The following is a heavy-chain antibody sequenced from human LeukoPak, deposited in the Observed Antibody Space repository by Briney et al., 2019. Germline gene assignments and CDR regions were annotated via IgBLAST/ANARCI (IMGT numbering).Heavy chain of an antibody. CDR1: GFTFSSYS. V-gene: IGHV3-21*01. J-gene: IGHJ4*02. CDR2: ISSSSSYI. Sequence: PGGSLRLSCAASGFTFSSYSMNWVRQAPGKGLEWVSSISSSSSYIYYADSVKGRFTISRDNTKNSLYLQMYRLREQDTGEYYIARGGGYYYDSSGYPYYFDYWGQGTLVTVSS. D-gene: IGHD3-22*01. CDR3: ARGGGYYYDSSGYPYYFDY.